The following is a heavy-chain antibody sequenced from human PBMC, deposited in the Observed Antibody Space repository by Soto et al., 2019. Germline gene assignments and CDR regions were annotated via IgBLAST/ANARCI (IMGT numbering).Heavy chain of an antibody. J-gene: IGHJ4*02. CDR3: SGAESPDTAYCSLY. D-gene: IGHD2-21*02. V-gene: IGHV3-49*04. Sequence: RSCTGSGIPHDGFAINWVRQAPGKGLEWVGLIRYQRYQETTEYAAAGKGRFTISRYTSNGITYQQMNSLKIEDSAVYYCSGAESPDTAYCSLYWGQVTPVTVSS. CDR2: IRYQRYQETT. CDR1: GIPHDGFA.